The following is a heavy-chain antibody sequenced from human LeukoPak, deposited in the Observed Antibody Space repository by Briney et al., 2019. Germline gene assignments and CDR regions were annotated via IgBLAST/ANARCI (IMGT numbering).Heavy chain of an antibody. V-gene: IGHV3-13*01. CDR3: TRGLGSSFDY. CDR2: IGTAGDT. J-gene: IGHJ4*02. Sequence: QTGGSLRFSCEASGFTFSSYDMNWVRQVTGKGLEWVSAIGTAGDTYYPGSVKGRFTISRENAKNSLYLQMNSLRAGDTAVYYCTRGLGSSFDYWGQGTLVTVSS. CDR1: GFTFSSYD. D-gene: IGHD6-6*01.